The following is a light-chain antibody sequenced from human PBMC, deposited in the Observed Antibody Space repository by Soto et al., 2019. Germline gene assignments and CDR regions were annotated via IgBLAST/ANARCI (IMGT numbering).Light chain of an antibody. CDR3: QQSYSTPPL. Sequence: DIQMNEALSRPAECLVGRDTSSWQASQDISNSLNWYQQKPGKAPKLLIYAASSLQSGVPSRFSGSGSGTDFTLTISSLQPEDFATYDSQQSYSTPPLFGPGTKVDI. CDR1: QDISNS. CDR2: AAS. J-gene: IGKJ3*01. V-gene: IGKV1-39*01.